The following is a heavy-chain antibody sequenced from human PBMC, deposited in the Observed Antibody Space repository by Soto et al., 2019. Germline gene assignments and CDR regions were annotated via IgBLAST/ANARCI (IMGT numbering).Heavy chain of an antibody. J-gene: IGHJ3*02. CDR1: GYSFNEYW. Sequence: GESLKISCKVSGYSFNEYWIAWVRQMPGKGLEWMGIIYPSNSGTRYSPSFQGQVTISADESISTAYLQWSSLKASDTAMYAFDIWGQGTMVTVSS. CDR2: IYPSNSGT. CDR3: DI. V-gene: IGHV5-51*01.